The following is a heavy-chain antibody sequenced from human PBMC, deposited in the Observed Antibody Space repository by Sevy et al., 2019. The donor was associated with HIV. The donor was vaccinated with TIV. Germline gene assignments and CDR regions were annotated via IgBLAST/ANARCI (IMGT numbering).Heavy chain of an antibody. J-gene: IGHJ4*02. V-gene: IGHV3-33*01. CDR1: GFTFSNYA. Sequence: GGSLRLSCAATGFTFSNYAMHWVRQAPGRGMEWVAIIWSDGAYQYHGDSVKGRFTIYRDNSKNTLYLQMNNVRVEDTAVYYCARGGYYYDNAAYYALDSWGQRTLVTVSS. CDR3: ARGGYYYDNAAYYALDS. CDR2: IWSDGAYQ. D-gene: IGHD3-22*01.